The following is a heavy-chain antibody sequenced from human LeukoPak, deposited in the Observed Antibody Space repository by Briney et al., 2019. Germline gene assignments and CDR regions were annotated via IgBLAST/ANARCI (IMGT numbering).Heavy chain of an antibody. D-gene: IGHD6-19*01. CDR3: ARETILAVAGDF. J-gene: IGHJ4*02. V-gene: IGHV3-48*01. Sequence: SGGSLRLSCAASGFTFNRNNMNWARQAPGKGLEWVSYISSTSITMYYADSVKGRFTIPRDNAKNSLYLQMNSLRADDTAVYYCARETILAVAGDFWGQGTLVTVSS. CDR1: GFTFNRNN. CDR2: ISSTSITM.